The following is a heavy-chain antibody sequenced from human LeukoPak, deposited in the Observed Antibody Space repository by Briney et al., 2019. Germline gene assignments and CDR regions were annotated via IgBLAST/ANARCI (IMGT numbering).Heavy chain of an antibody. CDR1: GFTFSSYS. J-gene: IGHJ4*02. D-gene: IGHD2-15*01. CDR2: ISSSSSTI. V-gene: IGHV3-48*01. CDR3: AKERGIGYCSGGSCLGTDY. Sequence: QAGGSLRLSCAASGFTFSSYSMNWVRQAPGKGLEWVSYISSSSSTIYYADSVKGRFTIFRDNAKNSLYLQMNSLRAEDTAVYYCAKERGIGYCSGGSCLGTDYWGQGTLVTVSS.